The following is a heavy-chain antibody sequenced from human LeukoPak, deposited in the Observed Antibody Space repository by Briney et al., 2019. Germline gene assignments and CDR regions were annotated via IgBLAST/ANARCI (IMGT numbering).Heavy chain of an antibody. Sequence: GGSLRLSCAASGFTFDDYGMSWVRQAPGKGLEWVSGINWNGGSTGYVDSVKGRFTISRDNAKNSLYLQMNSLRAEDTALYHCARGRGNGDYVGAFDIWGQGTMVTVSS. CDR2: INWNGGST. J-gene: IGHJ3*02. D-gene: IGHD4-17*01. CDR1: GFTFDDYG. CDR3: ARGRGNGDYVGAFDI. V-gene: IGHV3-20*01.